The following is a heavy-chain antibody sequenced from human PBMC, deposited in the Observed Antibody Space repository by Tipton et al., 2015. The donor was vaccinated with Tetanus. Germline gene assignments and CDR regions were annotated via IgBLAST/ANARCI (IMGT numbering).Heavy chain of an antibody. J-gene: IGHJ6*02. Sequence: SLRLSCAASGFTFSSYEMNWVRQAPGKGLEWVSYISSSGSTIYYADSVKGRFTISRDNAKNSLYLQMNSLRAEDTAVYYCARFKDSSGYYYVYYYGMDVWGQGTTVTVSS. V-gene: IGHV3-48*03. CDR2: ISSSGSTI. CDR1: GFTFSSYE. CDR3: ARFKDSSGYYYVYYYGMDV. D-gene: IGHD3-22*01.